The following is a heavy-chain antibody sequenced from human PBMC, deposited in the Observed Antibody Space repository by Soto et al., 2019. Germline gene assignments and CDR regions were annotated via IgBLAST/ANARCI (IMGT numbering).Heavy chain of an antibody. CDR3: AQLSRTEDSHLI. Sequence: PGRLLRPSCTAFEFTCRSYAMTRVRKTPGKGLEWVSAIVVSGGSTYYADSVKGRFTISRDNSKNPLYLQMNSLRAEVTAVYYCAQLSRTEDSHLIWGQGTLVSVSS. D-gene: IGHD2-21*01. CDR2: IVVSGGST. V-gene: IGHV3-23*01. CDR1: EFTCRSYA. J-gene: IGHJ4*02.